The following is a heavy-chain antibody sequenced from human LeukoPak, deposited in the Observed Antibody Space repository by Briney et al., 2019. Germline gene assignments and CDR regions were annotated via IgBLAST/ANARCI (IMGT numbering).Heavy chain of an antibody. CDR1: GFPFSSYW. CDR3: ARDLYSGDY. D-gene: IGHD6-13*01. CDR2: IKQDGSKK. Sequence: GGSLRLSCVASGFPFSSYWMTWVRQAPGKGLEWVANIKQDGSKKSYVDSVKGRFTISRDNAKNSLYLQMNSLRAEDTAVYYCARDLYSGDYWGQGTLVTVAS. J-gene: IGHJ4*02. V-gene: IGHV3-7*01.